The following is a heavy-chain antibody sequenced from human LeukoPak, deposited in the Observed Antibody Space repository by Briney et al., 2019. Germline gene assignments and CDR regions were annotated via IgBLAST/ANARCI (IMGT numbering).Heavy chain of an antibody. Sequence: GGSLRLSCAASGFTLNTYAMSWVRQAPGKGLEWVSAISSSGDSTYYADSVKGRFTISRDNSKNMLYLQMNSLRVEDTAVYYCAKDRPYVTRWYESFHHWGQGTLVTVSS. D-gene: IGHD2-15*01. CDR3: AKDRPYVTRWYESFHH. CDR2: ISSSGDST. CDR1: GFTLNTYA. V-gene: IGHV3-23*01. J-gene: IGHJ1*01.